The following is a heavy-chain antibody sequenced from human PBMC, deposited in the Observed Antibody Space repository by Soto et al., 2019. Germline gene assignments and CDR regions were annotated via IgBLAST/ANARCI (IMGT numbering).Heavy chain of an antibody. V-gene: IGHV1-18*04. CDR3: ARGVHDSSGFDAFEI. Sequence: QVQLVQSGAELKKPGASVKLSCKASGYTFNTFGITWVRQAPGQGREWMGWISAHNGNTIQAQSLQGRITLTTDTSTSTAYMELRSLRSDDSAVYYCARGVHDSSGFDAFEIWGQGTMVTVSS. J-gene: IGHJ3*02. CDR2: ISAHNGNT. CDR1: GYTFNTFG. D-gene: IGHD3-22*01.